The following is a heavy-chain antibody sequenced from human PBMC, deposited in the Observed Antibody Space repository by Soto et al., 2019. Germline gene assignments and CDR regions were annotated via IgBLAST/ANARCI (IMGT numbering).Heavy chain of an antibody. D-gene: IGHD3-3*01. Sequence: QPGGSLRLSCAVSGFSFSSYAMSWVRQAPGRGLEWVSLISGNAATTNYADSVQGRFTISRDNSRNILHLHMSSLRREDTAIYYCAKGKANTVFGVDTLFDYWGQGTLVTVSS. CDR2: ISGNAATT. CDR1: GFSFSSYA. V-gene: IGHV3-23*01. J-gene: IGHJ4*02. CDR3: AKGKANTVFGVDTLFDY.